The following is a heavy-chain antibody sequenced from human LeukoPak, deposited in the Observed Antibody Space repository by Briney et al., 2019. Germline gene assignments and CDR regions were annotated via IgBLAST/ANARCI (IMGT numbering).Heavy chain of an antibody. Sequence: GGSLRLSCAASGFTFSSYGMNWVRQAPGKGLEWVSSISSSSSYIYYADSVKGRFTISRDNAKNSLYLQMNSLRAEDTAVYYCARDLVAVAGTVYWGQGTLVTVSS. CDR3: ARDLVAVAGTVY. CDR1: GFTFSSYG. V-gene: IGHV3-21*01. D-gene: IGHD6-19*01. J-gene: IGHJ4*02. CDR2: ISSSSSYI.